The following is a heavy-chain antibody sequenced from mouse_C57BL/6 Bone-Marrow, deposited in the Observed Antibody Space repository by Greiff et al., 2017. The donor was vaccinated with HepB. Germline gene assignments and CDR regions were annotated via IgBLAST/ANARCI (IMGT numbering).Heavy chain of an antibody. D-gene: IGHD2-4*01. CDR3: SRSLYYEYGWDWDFDV. J-gene: IGHJ1*03. V-gene: IGHV1-69*01. CDR2: IDPSDSYT. CDR1: GYTFTSYW. Sequence: VQLQQPGAELVMPGASVKLSCKASGYTFTSYWMHWVKQRPGQGLEWIGEIDPSDSYTNYNQKFKGKSTLTVDKSSSTAYMQLSSLTSEDSAVYYCSRSLYYEYGWDWDFDVWGTGTTVTVSS.